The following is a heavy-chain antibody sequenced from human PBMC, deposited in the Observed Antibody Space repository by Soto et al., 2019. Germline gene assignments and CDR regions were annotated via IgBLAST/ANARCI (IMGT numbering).Heavy chain of an antibody. V-gene: IGHV1-69*02. Sequence: QVQLVQSGAEVKKPGSSVKVSCKASGGTFSSYTISWVRQAPGQGLEWMGRIIPILGIANYAQKFQGRVTITADKSTSTAYMELSSLRSEDTAVYYCAEEGDYYGTGSHTYYFDYWGQGTLVTVSS. CDR1: GGTFSSYT. CDR3: AEEGDYYGTGSHTYYFDY. J-gene: IGHJ4*02. D-gene: IGHD3-10*01. CDR2: IIPILGIA.